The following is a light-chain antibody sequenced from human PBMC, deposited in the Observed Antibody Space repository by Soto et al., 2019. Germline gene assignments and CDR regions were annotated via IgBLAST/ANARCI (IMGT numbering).Light chain of an antibody. V-gene: IGLV2-23*01. Sequence: QSALTQPASVSGSPGQSITISCTGTSSDVGSYYLVSWYQQHSGKAPKLMIYEGSKRPSGVSNRFSGSKSGNTASLTISGLQAEDEADYYCCSYAGGSTLYVFGTGTKLTVL. J-gene: IGLJ1*01. CDR1: SSDVGSYYL. CDR3: CSYAGGSTLYV. CDR2: EGS.